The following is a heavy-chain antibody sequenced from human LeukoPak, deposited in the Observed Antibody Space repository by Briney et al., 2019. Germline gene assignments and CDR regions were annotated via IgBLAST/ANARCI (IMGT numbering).Heavy chain of an antibody. Sequence: PGGSLRLSCAASGFTFSNYGMHWVRQAPGKGPEWVALIWYHGSNKYYADSVKGRFTISRDNSKNTLYLQTNSLRAEDTAVYYCATPSSPSFYYYYMDVWGKGTTVTVSS. V-gene: IGHV3-33*01. CDR2: IWYHGSNK. D-gene: IGHD3-16*02. J-gene: IGHJ6*03. CDR1: GFTFSNYG. CDR3: ATPSSPSFYYYYMDV.